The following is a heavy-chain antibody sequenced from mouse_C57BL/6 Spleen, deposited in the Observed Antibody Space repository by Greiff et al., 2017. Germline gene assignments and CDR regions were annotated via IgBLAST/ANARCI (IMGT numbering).Heavy chain of an antibody. V-gene: IGHV5-9*01. D-gene: IGHD2-4*01. Sequence: LVESGGGLVKPGGSLKLSCAASGFTFSSYTMSWVRQTPEKRLEWVATISGGGGNTYYPDSVKGRFTISRDNAKNTLYLQMSSLRSEDTALYYCARHEGLPNAMDYWGQGTSVTVSS. J-gene: IGHJ4*01. CDR1: GFTFSSYT. CDR3: ARHEGLPNAMDY. CDR2: ISGGGGNT.